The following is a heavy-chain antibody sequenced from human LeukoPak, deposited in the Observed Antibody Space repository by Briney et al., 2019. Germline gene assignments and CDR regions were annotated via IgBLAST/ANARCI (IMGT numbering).Heavy chain of an antibody. D-gene: IGHD3-22*01. CDR1: GFTFSGSA. V-gene: IGHV3-73*01. Sequence: PGGSPRLSCAASGFTFSGSAMHWVRQASGKGLEWVGRIRSKANSYATAYAASVKGRFTISRDDSKNTAYLQMNSLKTEDTAVYYCTRASLSSGPDYWGQGTLVTVSS. J-gene: IGHJ4*02. CDR2: IRSKANSYAT. CDR3: TRASLSSGPDY.